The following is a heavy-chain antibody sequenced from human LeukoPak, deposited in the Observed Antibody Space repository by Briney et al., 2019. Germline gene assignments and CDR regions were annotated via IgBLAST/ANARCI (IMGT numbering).Heavy chain of an antibody. CDR1: GFTFSSYW. Sequence: GGSLRLSCVASGFTFSSYWMNWVRQAPGKGLVWVSRIASDGSSATYADSVKGRFSISRDNAKNTLYLQMNSLRVEDTAVYYCARGRPHGNDYWGQGTLVTVSS. CDR2: IASDGSSA. D-gene: IGHD4-23*01. CDR3: ARGRPHGNDY. V-gene: IGHV3-74*01. J-gene: IGHJ4*02.